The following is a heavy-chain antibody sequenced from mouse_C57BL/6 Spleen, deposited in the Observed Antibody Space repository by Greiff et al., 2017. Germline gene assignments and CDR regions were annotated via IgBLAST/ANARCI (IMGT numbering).Heavy chain of an antibody. D-gene: IGHD1-1*01. J-gene: IGHJ2*01. Sequence: QVQLQQSGPELVKPGASVKLSCKASGYTFTSYDINWVKQRPGQGLEWIGWIYPRDGSTKYNEKFKGKATLTVVTSSSTAYMALHSLTSEDSAVYSGATIATVVVPDYWGQGTTLTVSS. CDR3: ATIATVVVPDY. V-gene: IGHV1-85*01. CDR1: GYTFTSYD. CDR2: IYPRDGST.